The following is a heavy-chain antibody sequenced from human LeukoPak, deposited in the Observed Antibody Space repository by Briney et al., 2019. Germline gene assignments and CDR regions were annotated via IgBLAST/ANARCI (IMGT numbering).Heavy chain of an antibody. V-gene: IGHV3-21*01. D-gene: IGHD4-17*01. CDR3: ARCKNDYGDYVFDY. Sequence: PGGSLRLSCAASEFTFSVYTINWVRQAPGKGLEWVSSISSSSNYIYYADSVKGRFTISRDNAKNSLYLQMNSLRAEDTAVYYCARCKNDYGDYVFDYWGQGTLVTVSS. J-gene: IGHJ4*02. CDR1: EFTFSVYT. CDR2: ISSSSNYI.